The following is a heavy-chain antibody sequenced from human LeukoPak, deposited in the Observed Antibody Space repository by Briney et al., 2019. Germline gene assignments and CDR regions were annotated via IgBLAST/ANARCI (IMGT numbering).Heavy chain of an antibody. V-gene: IGHV3-33*01. D-gene: IGHD3-22*01. CDR3: ARDHDTMIVVGRKGRYYYYMDV. CDR2: MLKDGSSA. Sequence: GGSLRLSCATSGFTFSNYGMYWVRQAPGKGLEWMALMLKDGSSAYYADSVKGRFTISRDNYKNMLYLQMNSLKAEDTAVYYCARDHDTMIVVGRKGRYYYYMDVWGKGTTVTISS. CDR1: GFTFSNYG. J-gene: IGHJ6*03.